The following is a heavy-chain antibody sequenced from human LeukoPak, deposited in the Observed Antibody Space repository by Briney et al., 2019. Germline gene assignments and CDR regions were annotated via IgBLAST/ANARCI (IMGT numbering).Heavy chain of an antibody. V-gene: IGHV4-39*01. J-gene: IGHJ3*02. D-gene: IGHD1-26*01. CDR1: GGSISSSSYY. Sequence: SETLSLTCTVSGGSISSSSYYWGWIRQPPGKGLEWIGSIYYSGSTYYNPSLKSRVTISIDTSQNQFSLKLSSVTAADTAVYYCARLNKWELLGAFDIWGQGTMVTVSS. CDR3: ARLNKWELLGAFDI. CDR2: IYYSGST.